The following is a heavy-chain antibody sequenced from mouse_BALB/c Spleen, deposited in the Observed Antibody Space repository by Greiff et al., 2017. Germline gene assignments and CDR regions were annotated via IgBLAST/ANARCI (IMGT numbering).Heavy chain of an antibody. D-gene: IGHD1-1*01. CDR1: GFTFSSYG. CDR3: ARHDGSSYRYFDV. CDR2: ISSGGSYT. V-gene: IGHV5-6*01. J-gene: IGHJ1*01. Sequence: EVKLVESGGDLVKPGGSLKLSCAASGFTFSSYGMSWVRQTPDKRLEWVATISSGGSYTYYPDSVKGRFTISRDNAKNTLYLQMSSLKSEDTAMYYCARHDGSSYRYFDVWGAGTTVTVSS.